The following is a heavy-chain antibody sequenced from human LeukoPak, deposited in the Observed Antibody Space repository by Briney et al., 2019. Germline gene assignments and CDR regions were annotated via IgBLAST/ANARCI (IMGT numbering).Heavy chain of an antibody. Sequence: GGSLRLSCAASGFSFSSYTMSWVRQAPGKGLEWVSGISDRGSTTYYADSVKGRFTISRDNSKNTLYLQMNSLRAEDTAVYYCARVSSSGWRRFKGNDAFDIWGQGTLVTVSS. CDR2: ISDRGSTT. D-gene: IGHD6-19*01. V-gene: IGHV3-23*01. CDR1: GFSFSSYT. J-gene: IGHJ3*02. CDR3: ARVSSSGWRRFKGNDAFDI.